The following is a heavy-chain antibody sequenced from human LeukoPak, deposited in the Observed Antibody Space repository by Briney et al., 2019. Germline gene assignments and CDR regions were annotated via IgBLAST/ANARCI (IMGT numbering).Heavy chain of an antibody. D-gene: IGHD3-10*01. Sequence: GGSLRLSCAASGFTFSSYEMNWVRQAPRPGMELDSYISISGSTIYYAASKKGRFTTSRDNTKNSLYLQMNSLRAEDTAVYYCARDLRFGELDKDYWGQGTLVTVSS. CDR1: GFTFSSYE. J-gene: IGHJ4*02. CDR3: ARDLRFGELDKDY. V-gene: IGHV3-48*03. CDR2: ISISGSTI.